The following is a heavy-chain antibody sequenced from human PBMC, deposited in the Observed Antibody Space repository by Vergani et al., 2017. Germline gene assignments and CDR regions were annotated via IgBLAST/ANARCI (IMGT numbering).Heavy chain of an antibody. CDR2: INHSGST. CDR3: ARGDCSGGSCYPFDY. CDR1: GGSFSGYY. Sequence: QVQLPQWGAGLLKPSETLSLTCAVYGGSFSGYYWSWIRQPPGKGLEWIGEINHSGSTNYNPSLKRRVTISVDTSKNQFSLKLSSVTAADTAVYYCARGDCSGGSCYPFDYWGQGTLVTVSS. J-gene: IGHJ4*02. V-gene: IGHV4-34*01. D-gene: IGHD2-15*01.